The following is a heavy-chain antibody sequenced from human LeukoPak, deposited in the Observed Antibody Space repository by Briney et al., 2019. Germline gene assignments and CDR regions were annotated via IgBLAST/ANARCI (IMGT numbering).Heavy chain of an antibody. CDR1: GFTFSSYA. V-gene: IGHV3-23*01. Sequence: GGSLRLSCAASGFTFSSYAMSWVRQAPGKGLEWVSVISVSASCTYSAASLKPLFTLSTHNSKNPLYLQLNTLSADDTAVYYCAQARRVVVINTIDYWGQGTLVTVSS. CDR2: ISVSASCT. J-gene: IGHJ4*02. D-gene: IGHD3-22*01. CDR3: AQARRVVVINTIDY.